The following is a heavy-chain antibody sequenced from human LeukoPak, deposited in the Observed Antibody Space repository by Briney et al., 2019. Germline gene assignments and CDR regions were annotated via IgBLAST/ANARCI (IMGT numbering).Heavy chain of an antibody. D-gene: IGHD3-10*01. V-gene: IGHV4-34*01. CDR3: ARDPGYYGSGTRGAFDY. Sequence: SETLSLTCAVYGGSFSGYYWSWIRQPPGKGLEWIGSISYSGTTYYNPSLKSRVTISVDTSKNQFSLKLNSVTAADTAVYYCARDPGYYGSGTRGAFDYWGQGTLVTVSS. J-gene: IGHJ4*02. CDR2: ISYSGTT. CDR1: GGSFSGYY.